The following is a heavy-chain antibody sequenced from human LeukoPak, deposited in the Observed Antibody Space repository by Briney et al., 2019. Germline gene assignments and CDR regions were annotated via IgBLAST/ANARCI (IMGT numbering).Heavy chain of an antibody. V-gene: IGHV4-30-2*01. J-gene: IGHJ4*02. CDR2: IYHSGST. D-gene: IGHD4-17*01. Sequence: PSETLSLTCAVSGGSISSGGYSWSWIRQPPGKGLEWIGYIYHSGSTYYNPSLKSRVTISVDRSKNQFSLKLSSVTAADTAVYYCARGREDYGDYEWYFDYWGQGTLVTVSS. CDR3: ARGREDYGDYEWYFDY. CDR1: GGSISSGGYS.